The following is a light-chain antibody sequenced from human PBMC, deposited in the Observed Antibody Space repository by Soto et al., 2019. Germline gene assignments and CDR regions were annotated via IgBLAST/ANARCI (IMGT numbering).Light chain of an antibody. Sequence: ESVFTQSPAILSLSPGERATLSCRASQSVSSYLAWYQQKPGQAPRLLIYDASNRATGIPARFSGSGSGTDFTLTISSLEPEDFAVYYCQQRSNWPLFTFGPGTKVDIK. CDR2: DAS. J-gene: IGKJ3*01. CDR3: QQRSNWPLFT. CDR1: QSVSSY. V-gene: IGKV3-11*01.